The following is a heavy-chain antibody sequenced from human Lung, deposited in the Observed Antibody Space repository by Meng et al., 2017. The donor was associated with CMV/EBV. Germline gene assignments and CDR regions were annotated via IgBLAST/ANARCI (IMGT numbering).Heavy chain of an antibody. Sequence: GGSLRLXXAASGFTFNSYRMNWLRQAPGKGLEWVSYISSSSSSIYYTASVKGRFTISRDNAKNSLYLEMNSLRVDDTGVYFCARDAGEGIVVVPAAISDYWGQGXQVTVSS. J-gene: IGHJ4*02. V-gene: IGHV3-48*04. D-gene: IGHD2-2*02. CDR1: GFTFNSYR. CDR3: ARDAGEGIVVVPAAISDY. CDR2: ISSSSSSI.